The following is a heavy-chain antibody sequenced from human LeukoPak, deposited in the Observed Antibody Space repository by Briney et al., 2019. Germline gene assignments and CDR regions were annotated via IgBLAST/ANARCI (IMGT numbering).Heavy chain of an antibody. V-gene: IGHV3-7*03. Sequence: PGGSLRLSCVASGFTFGKYWMSWVRQAPGKGLEWVANIKLDGSEKNYVDSVKGRFTISRDNTKNSLYLQMNSLRAEDTAVYYCARGSGYSSSWSDYWGQGTLVTVSS. J-gene: IGHJ4*02. D-gene: IGHD6-13*01. CDR2: IKLDGSEK. CDR3: ARGSGYSSSWSDY. CDR1: GFTFGKYW.